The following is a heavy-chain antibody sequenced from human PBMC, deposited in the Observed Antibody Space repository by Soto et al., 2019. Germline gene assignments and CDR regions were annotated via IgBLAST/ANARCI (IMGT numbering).Heavy chain of an antibody. V-gene: IGHV4-4*02. J-gene: IGHJ5*02. Sequence: SETLSLTCAVSGGSISSSNWWSGVRQPPGKGLEWIGEIYHSGSTNYNPSLKSRVTISVDKSKNQFSLKLSSVTAADTAVYYCARMRPIYYDILTGYYNWNWFDPWGQGTLVTVSS. D-gene: IGHD3-9*01. CDR3: ARMRPIYYDILTGYYNWNWFDP. CDR1: GGSISSSNW. CDR2: IYHSGST.